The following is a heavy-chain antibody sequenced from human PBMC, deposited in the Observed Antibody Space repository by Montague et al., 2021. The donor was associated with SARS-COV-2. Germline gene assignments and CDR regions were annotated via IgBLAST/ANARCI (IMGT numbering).Heavy chain of an antibody. V-gene: IGHV4-39*01. CDR1: GDSVSSSDHY. CDR2: VYYSGYT. Sequence: SETLSLTCTVSGDSVSSSDHYWGWIRQPPGKGLEWLGIVYYSGYTYYNPSLKGRVTISIDASKNQFSLKLNSLTATDTAIYHCARRRLREEYFDFWGQGTLLTVSS. J-gene: IGHJ4*02. CDR3: ARRRLREEYFDF. D-gene: IGHD4-17*01.